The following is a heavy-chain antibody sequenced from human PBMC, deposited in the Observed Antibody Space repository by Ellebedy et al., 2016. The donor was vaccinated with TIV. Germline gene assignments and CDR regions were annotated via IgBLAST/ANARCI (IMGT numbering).Heavy chain of an antibody. CDR1: GFSFSSYA. Sequence: PGGSLRLSCAASGFSFSSYAMSWVPQAPGKGLEWVSGIVGSGGSRYADSVKGRFTLSRDNSKSTLDLQMSRLRAEDTAGYYCAKHRPPGDGYWVFDDWGQGTLVTVSS. D-gene: IGHD5-18*01. CDR3: AKHRPPGDGYWVFDD. V-gene: IGHV3-23*01. J-gene: IGHJ4*02. CDR2: IVGSGGSR.